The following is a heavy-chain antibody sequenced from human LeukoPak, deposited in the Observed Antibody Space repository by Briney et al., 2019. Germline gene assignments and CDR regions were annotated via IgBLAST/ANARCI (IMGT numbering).Heavy chain of an antibody. CDR3: TTDIVVVPAAMYY. Sequence: GGSLRLSCAASGFTFSDYYMSWIRQAPGKGLEWVGRIKSKTDGGTTDYAAPVKGRFTISRDDSKNTLYLQMNSLKTEDTAVYYCTTDIVVVPAAMYYWGQGTLVTVSS. J-gene: IGHJ4*02. CDR1: GFTFSDYY. CDR2: IKSKTDGGTT. V-gene: IGHV3-15*01. D-gene: IGHD2-2*01.